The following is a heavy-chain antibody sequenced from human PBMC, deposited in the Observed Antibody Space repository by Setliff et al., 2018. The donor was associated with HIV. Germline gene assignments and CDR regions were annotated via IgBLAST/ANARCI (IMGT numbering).Heavy chain of an antibody. D-gene: IGHD5-18*01. J-gene: IGHJ4*02. V-gene: IGHV4-39*02. CDR2: IYYRGGS. CDR1: GGSISSRTDY. Sequence: PSETLSLTCTVSGGSISSRTDYWAWIRQPPGKGLEWIGSIYYRGGSSYNPSLKSRVTMSVDTSNNHFSLRLHSVTAADTAVYYCARNTLGYGAHFDNWGQVILVTVSS. CDR3: ARNTLGYGAHFDN.